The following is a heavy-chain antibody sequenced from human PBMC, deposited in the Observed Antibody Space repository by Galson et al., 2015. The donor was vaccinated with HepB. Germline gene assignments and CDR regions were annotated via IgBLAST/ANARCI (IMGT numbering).Heavy chain of an antibody. CDR1: GFTFSSYA. CDR2: ISYDGSNK. D-gene: IGHD3-10*01. CDR3: ARSITMVRGVIITSYYYGMDV. J-gene: IGHJ6*02. Sequence: SLRLSCAASGFTFSSYAMHWVRQAPGKGLEWVAVISYDGSNKYYADSVKGRFTISRDNSKNTLYLQMNSLRAEDTAVYYCARSITMVRGVIITSYYYGMDVWGQGTTVTVSS. V-gene: IGHV3-30-3*01.